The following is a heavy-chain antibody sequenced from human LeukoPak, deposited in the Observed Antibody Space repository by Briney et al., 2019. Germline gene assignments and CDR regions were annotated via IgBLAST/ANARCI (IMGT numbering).Heavy chain of an antibody. CDR2: ISGYTGNT. CDR3: ARAPRVASTGRFDY. CDR1: GYSFTNYG. Sequence: GASVKVSCKASGYSFTNYGVNWVRQARGQGLEWLGWISGYTGNTDYAQKFQGRVTMTTDTSTTTAYMELRSLRSDDTAVYYCARAPRVASTGRFDYWGQGTLVTVSS. V-gene: IGHV1-18*01. D-gene: IGHD6-13*01. J-gene: IGHJ4*02.